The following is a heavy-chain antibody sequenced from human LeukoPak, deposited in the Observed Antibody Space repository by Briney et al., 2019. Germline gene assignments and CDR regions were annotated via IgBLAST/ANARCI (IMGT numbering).Heavy chain of an antibody. CDR1: GGSISSGSYY. D-gene: IGHD6-13*01. CDR2: IYTSGST. V-gene: IGHV4-61*02. J-gene: IGHJ4*02. CDR3: ARDNSEQLFDY. Sequence: SQTLSLTCTVSGGSISSGSYYWSWIRQPAGKGLEWIGRIYTSGSTNYNPSLKSRVTISVDTPKNQFSLKLSSVTAADTAVYYCARDNSEQLFDYWGQGTLVTVSS.